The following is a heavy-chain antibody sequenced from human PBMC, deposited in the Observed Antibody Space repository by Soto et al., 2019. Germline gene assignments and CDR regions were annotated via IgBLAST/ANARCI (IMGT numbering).Heavy chain of an antibody. Sequence: PSETLSLTCTVSGGSISSNNSSWVRLRQGKGREGIGYIYYSGSTNYNPSLKSRGTISIDTSKNEFSLKLSSVTAADTAVYYCVRLRMDYGDYGSYFDYWGQGTLVTVSS. V-gene: IGHV4-59*08. J-gene: IGHJ4*02. CDR1: GGSISSNN. D-gene: IGHD4-17*01. CDR2: IYYSGST. CDR3: VRLRMDYGDYGSYFDY.